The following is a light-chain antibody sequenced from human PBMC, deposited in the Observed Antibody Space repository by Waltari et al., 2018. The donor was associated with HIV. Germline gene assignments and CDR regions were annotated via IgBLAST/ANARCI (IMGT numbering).Light chain of an antibody. Sequence: QSALTQPPSASGSPGQSVAISCTGTSSDIGAYNFVSWYQQQPGSAPKLIIFEVTRRPTGVPDRFSGSKSGNTASLTVSGRLPEDYADYYCSSYTGSNRFVVFGGGTRLTVL. CDR3: SSYTGSNRFVV. V-gene: IGLV2-8*01. CDR2: EVT. CDR1: SSDIGAYNF. J-gene: IGLJ2*01.